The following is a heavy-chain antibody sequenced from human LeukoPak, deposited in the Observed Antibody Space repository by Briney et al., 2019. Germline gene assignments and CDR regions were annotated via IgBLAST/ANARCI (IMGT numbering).Heavy chain of an antibody. D-gene: IGHD2-21*01. CDR1: GFTFSRYG. Sequence: PGGSLRLSCAASGFTFSRYGMHWVRQAPGKGLEWLAVIWYDVSNKYYADSVKGRFTISRDNFNNTLYLKMSSVRAEDTAVYYCARDVGGDRAAFDIWGQGTKVTVSS. CDR2: IWYDVSNK. V-gene: IGHV3-33*01. J-gene: IGHJ3*02. CDR3: ARDVGGDRAAFDI.